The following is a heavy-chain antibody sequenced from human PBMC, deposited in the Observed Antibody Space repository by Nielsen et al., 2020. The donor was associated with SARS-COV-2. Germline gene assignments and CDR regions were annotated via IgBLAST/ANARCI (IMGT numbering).Heavy chain of an antibody. CDR1: GLTFSSYAM. CDR2: IYHRGST. D-gene: IGHD7-27*01. J-gene: IGHJ4*02. Sequence: GSLRLSCVASGLTFSSYAMSWVRQPPGKGLEWIGEIYHRGSTNYSPSLKTRVTISVDKSKNQFSLELRSVTAADTAVYYCARDCSCGLGSSPSYYFDYWGQGTLVTVSS. CDR3: ARDCSCGLGSSPSYYFDY. V-gene: IGHV4-4*02.